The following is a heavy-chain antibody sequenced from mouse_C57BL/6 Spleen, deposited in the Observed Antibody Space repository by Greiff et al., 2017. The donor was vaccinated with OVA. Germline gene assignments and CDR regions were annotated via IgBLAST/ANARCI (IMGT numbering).Heavy chain of an antibody. CDR1: GYTFTSYW. J-gene: IGHJ4*01. CDR2: IDPSDSYT. Sequence: VQLQQPGAELVMPGASVKLSCKASGYTFTSYWMHWVKQRPGQGLEWIGEIDPSDSYTNYNPKFQGKSTLTVDKSSSTAYMQLSSLTSEDSAVYYCARLGAYYAMDYWGQGTSVTVSS. CDR3: ARLGAYYAMDY. V-gene: IGHV1-69*01.